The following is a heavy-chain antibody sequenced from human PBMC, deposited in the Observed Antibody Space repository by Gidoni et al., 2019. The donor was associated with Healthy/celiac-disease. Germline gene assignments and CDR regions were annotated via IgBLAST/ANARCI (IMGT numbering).Heavy chain of an antibody. CDR3: ARWRRFSPYGMDV. Sequence: EVQLVESGGGLVQPGGSLRLPCPASGFTFSSYSMNWVRQAPGKGLGWVSYSSGSSSTVYYADSVKGRFTISRDNAKNSLYLQMSSLRDEDTAVYYCARWRRFSPYGMDVWGQGTTVTVSS. V-gene: IGHV3-48*02. J-gene: IGHJ6*02. D-gene: IGHD5-12*01. CDR1: GFTFSSYS. CDR2: SSGSSSTV.